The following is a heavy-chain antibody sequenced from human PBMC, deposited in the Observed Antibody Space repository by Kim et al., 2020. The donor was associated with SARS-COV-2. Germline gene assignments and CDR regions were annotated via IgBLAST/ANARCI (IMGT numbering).Heavy chain of an antibody. J-gene: IGHJ3*02. D-gene: IGHD3-9*01. Sequence: GGSLRLSCAASGFTFSSYAMSWVRQAPGKGLEWVSAISGSGGSTYYADSVKGRFTISRDNSKNTLYLQMNSLRAEDTAVYYCAKSGSLRYFDWLPGPIEAFDIWGQGTMVTVSS. CDR1: GFTFSSYA. CDR2: ISGSGGST. V-gene: IGHV3-23*01. CDR3: AKSGSLRYFDWLPGPIEAFDI.